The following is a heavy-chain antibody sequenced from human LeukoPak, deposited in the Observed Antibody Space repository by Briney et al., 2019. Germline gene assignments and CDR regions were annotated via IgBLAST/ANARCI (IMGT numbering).Heavy chain of an antibody. CDR1: GGSINNYY. CDR2: INASGRT. D-gene: IGHD4-17*01. CDR3: AREYGDFDY. Sequence: SETLSLTCTVSGGSINNYYWSWIRQPAGKGLEWIGRINASGRTNYNPSLKSRVTMSVDTSKNQFSLKVNSVTAADTAVHYCAREYGDFDYWGQGALVTASS. J-gene: IGHJ4*02. V-gene: IGHV4-4*07.